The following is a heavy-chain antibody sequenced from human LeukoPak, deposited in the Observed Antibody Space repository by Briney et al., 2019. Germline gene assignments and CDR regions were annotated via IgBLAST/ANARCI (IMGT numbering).Heavy chain of an antibody. CDR3: VNVRTPGPGEAPPGSHWFDP. J-gene: IGHJ5*02. Sequence: GGSLRLSCAASGFTFRNYAMSWVRQAPGKGLEWVSAISAGDGSGYYADSVKGRFTISRDNSRNTLYLQMNSLRDEDTAVYYCVNVRTPGPGEAPPGSHWFDPWGQGTLVTVSA. CDR2: ISAGDGSG. V-gene: IGHV3-23*01. CDR1: GFTFRNYA. D-gene: IGHD6-13*01.